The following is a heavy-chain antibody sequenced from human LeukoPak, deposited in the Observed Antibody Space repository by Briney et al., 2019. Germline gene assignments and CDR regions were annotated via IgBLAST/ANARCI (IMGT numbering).Heavy chain of an antibody. Sequence: SETLSLTCAVYGGSFSGYYWSWIRQPPGKGLEWIGEINHSGSTNYNPSLKSRVTMSVDTSKNQFSLKLSSVTAADTAVYYCARGPIAAGTQEFYYFDYWGQGTLVTVSS. V-gene: IGHV4-34*01. CDR2: INHSGST. CDR3: ARGPIAAGTQEFYYFDY. CDR1: GGSFSGYY. D-gene: IGHD6-13*01. J-gene: IGHJ4*02.